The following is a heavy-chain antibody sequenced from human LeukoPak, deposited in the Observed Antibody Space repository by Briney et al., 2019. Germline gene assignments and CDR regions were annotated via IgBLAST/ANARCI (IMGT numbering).Heavy chain of an antibody. V-gene: IGHV3-30*02. CDR2: IRYDGGNT. CDR3: AELGITMIGGV. J-gene: IGHJ6*04. Sequence: GGSLRLSCAASGFIFSNYAMQWVRQAPGMGLEWVAFIRYDGGNTYYADSVKGRFTISRDNSKNTMYLQMNSLNAEDTAVYYCAELGITMIGGVWGKGTTVTISS. D-gene: IGHD3-10*02. CDR1: GFIFSNYA.